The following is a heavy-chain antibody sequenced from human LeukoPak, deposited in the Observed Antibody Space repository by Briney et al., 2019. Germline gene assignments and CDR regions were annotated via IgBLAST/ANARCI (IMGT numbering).Heavy chain of an antibody. CDR2: ITGGHYAT. V-gene: IGHV3-23*01. D-gene: IGHD4-17*01. CDR3: TKDPNGDYIGAFDP. CDR1: GFSFSSFA. Sequence: GGSLRLSCAASGFSFSSFAMTWVRQAPGKGLEWVSSITGGHYATYNTDSVKGRFTISRDDAKNTLYLQMNSLRADDTAIYYCTKDPNGDYIGAFDPWGQGTLVTVSS. J-gene: IGHJ5*02.